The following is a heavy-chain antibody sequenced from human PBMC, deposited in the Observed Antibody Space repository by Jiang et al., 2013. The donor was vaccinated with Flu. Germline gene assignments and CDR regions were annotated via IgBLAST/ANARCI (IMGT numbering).Heavy chain of an antibody. CDR2: IKQDGSEK. V-gene: IGHV3-7*01. Sequence: NIKQDGSEKYYVDSVKGRFTISRDNAKNSLYLQMNSLRAEDTAVYYCARDRMALDYYYYYGMDVWGQGTTVTVSS. CDR3: ARDRMALDYYYYYGMDV. J-gene: IGHJ6*02. D-gene: IGHD2-8*01.